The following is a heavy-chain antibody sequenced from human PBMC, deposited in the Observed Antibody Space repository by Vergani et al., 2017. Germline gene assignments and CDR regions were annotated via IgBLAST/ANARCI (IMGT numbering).Heavy chain of an antibody. CDR2: IYYSGGA. J-gene: IGHJ4*02. CDR1: GGSILSYY. V-gene: IGHV4-59*01. D-gene: IGHD2-15*01. Sequence: QVQLQASGPGLVKPSETLSLTCTVPGGSILSYYWSWIRQPPGKGLEWSGYIYYSGGATYNPSLKSRVSISVETSKNQFSLKLSSVTAADTAVYYSARYSQSGYYFDYWGQGTLVTVSS. CDR3: ARYSQSGYYFDY.